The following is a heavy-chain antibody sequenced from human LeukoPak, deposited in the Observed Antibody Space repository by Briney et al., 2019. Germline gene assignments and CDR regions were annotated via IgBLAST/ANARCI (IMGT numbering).Heavy chain of an antibody. CDR1: GFTFSTYA. CDR2: ISASARTT. J-gene: IGHJ4*02. D-gene: IGHD3-16*02. CDR3: STDHIWGNYRFTFDY. Sequence: PGGSLRLSCAASGFTFSTYAVTWVRQAPGKGLEWVATISASARTTYYAVSVKGRFTISRDNSKNMLYLQMNSLRAEDTAIYYCSTDHIWGNYRFTFDYWGQGTLVTVSS. V-gene: IGHV3-23*01.